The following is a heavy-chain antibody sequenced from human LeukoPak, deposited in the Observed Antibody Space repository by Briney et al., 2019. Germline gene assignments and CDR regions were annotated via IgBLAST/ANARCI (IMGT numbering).Heavy chain of an antibody. CDR2: INPNSGGT. Sequence: ASVKVSCKASGYIFTDYYIHWVRQAPGQGLEWMGWINPNSGGTNYAQKFQGRVTMTRDTSTSTVYMELSSLRSEDTAVYYCARDSGGYYYDSSGYYAYGMDVWGQGTTITVSS. V-gene: IGHV1-2*02. CDR1: GYIFTDYY. CDR3: ARDSGGYYYDSSGYYAYGMDV. J-gene: IGHJ6*02. D-gene: IGHD3-22*01.